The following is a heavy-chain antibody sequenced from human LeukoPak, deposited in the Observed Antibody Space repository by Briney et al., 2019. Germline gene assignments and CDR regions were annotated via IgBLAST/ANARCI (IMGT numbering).Heavy chain of an antibody. CDR2: MNPNSGNT. CDR3: ARGRRAAAGTDY. D-gene: IGHD6-13*01. J-gene: IGHJ4*02. CDR1: GYTFTSYD. V-gene: IGHV1-8*03. Sequence: ASVKVSCKASGYTFTSYDINWVRQATGQGREWMGWMNPNSGNTGYAQKFQGRVTITRNTSISTAYMELSSLRSGDTAVYYCARGRRAAAGTDYWGQGTLVTVSS.